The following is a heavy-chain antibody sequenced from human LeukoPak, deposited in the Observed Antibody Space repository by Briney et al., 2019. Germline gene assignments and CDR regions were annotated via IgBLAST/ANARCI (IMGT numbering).Heavy chain of an antibody. J-gene: IGHJ4*02. V-gene: IGHV1-18*01. D-gene: IGHD6-19*01. CDR1: GYTFTSYG. CDR2: ISTNNGNT. CDR3: ARAYHADRQAYSSGWYLDY. Sequence: ASVKVSCKASGYTFTSYGITWVRQAPGQGLEWMGRISTNNGNTNYAQKFQGRVTMTTDTSTSTAHMELRSLRSDDTAVYYCARAYHADRQAYSSGWYLDYWGQGTLVTVSS.